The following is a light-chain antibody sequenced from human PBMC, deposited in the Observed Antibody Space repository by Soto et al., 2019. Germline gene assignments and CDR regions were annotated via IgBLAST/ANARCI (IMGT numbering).Light chain of an antibody. CDR3: QQSYSTPP. J-gene: IGKJ5*01. Sequence: IQMTNSAASLSASGGDRVAMTCRASQSISSYLNWYQQKPGKAPKLLIYAASSLQSGVPSRFSGSGSGTDFTLTISSLQPEDFATYYCQQSYSTPPFGQGTRLEIK. CDR2: AAS. V-gene: IGKV1-39*01. CDR1: QSISSY.